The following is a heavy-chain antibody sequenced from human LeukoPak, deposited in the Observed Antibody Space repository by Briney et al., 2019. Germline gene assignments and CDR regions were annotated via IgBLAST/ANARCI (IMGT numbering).Heavy chain of an antibody. CDR3: AKSVVTEGWFDP. D-gene: IGHD2-21*02. J-gene: IGHJ5*02. Sequence: PGRSLRLSCAASGFTFDDYAMHWVRQAPGKGLEGVSGISWNSGSIDYAASVKGRFTISRDNAKNSLYLQMNSLRAEDTALYYCAKSVVTEGWFDPWGQGTLVTVSS. CDR1: GFTFDDYA. CDR2: ISWNSGSI. V-gene: IGHV3-9*01.